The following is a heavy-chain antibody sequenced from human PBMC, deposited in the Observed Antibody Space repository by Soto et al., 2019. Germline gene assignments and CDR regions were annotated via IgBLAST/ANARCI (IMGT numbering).Heavy chain of an antibody. J-gene: IGHJ6*02. D-gene: IGHD3-10*01. CDR2: IIPIFGTA. Sequence: SVKVSCKDSGGTFSRYAIRWVRQAPGQRLEWVGGIIPIFGTANYAQKFQGRVTITADESTSTAYMELSSLRSEDTAVYYCARDRTYYYGSGPGGSVSGMDVWGQGTTVTVS. V-gene: IGHV1-69*13. CDR1: GGTFSRYA. CDR3: ARDRTYYYGSGPGGSVSGMDV.